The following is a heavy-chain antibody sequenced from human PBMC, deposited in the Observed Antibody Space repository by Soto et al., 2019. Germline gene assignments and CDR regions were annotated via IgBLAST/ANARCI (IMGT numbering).Heavy chain of an antibody. CDR1: GFTFGDYA. CDR3: TRSRDYVDYGGGY. V-gene: IGHV3-49*03. D-gene: IGHD4-17*01. J-gene: IGHJ4*02. Sequence: PGGSLRLSCTASGFTFGDYAMSWFRQAPGKGLEWVGFIRSKASSGTTEYAASAKGRFTISRDDSKSIAYLQMSSLETEDTAVYYCTRSRDYVDYGGGYWGQGTLVTVS. CDR2: IRSKASSGTT.